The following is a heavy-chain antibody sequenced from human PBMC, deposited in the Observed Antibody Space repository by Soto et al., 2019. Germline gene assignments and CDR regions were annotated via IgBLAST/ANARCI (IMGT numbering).Heavy chain of an antibody. CDR1: DGSVSSGSYY. J-gene: IGHJ4*02. Sequence: SETLSLTCTVSDGSVSSGSYYWTWIRQPPGKGLEWIGYIYSSGSTLYNPSLKSRVIISVDTSMNQFSLKLSSVTAADTAVYYCARVSRDFFDSWGQGTLVTV. V-gene: IGHV4-61*01. CDR2: IYSSGST. D-gene: IGHD3-3*01. CDR3: ARVSRDFFDS.